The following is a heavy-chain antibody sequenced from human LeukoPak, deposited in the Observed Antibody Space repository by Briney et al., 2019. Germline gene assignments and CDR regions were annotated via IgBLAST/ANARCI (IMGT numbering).Heavy chain of an antibody. CDR3: TGNYYGSGSYADFDY. J-gene: IGHJ4*02. V-gene: IGHV3-73*01. CDR2: IRSTANGYAT. CDR1: GFTFSGSA. D-gene: IGHD3-10*01. Sequence: GGSLRLSCAASGFTFSGSALHWVRQASGKGLEWVGRIRSTANGYATAYAASVKGRFTISRDDSKNTAYLQMDSLKAEDTAVFYCTGNYYGSGSYADFDYWGQGTLVTVSS.